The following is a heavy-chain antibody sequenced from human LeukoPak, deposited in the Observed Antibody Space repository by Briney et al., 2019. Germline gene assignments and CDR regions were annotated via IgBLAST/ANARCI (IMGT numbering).Heavy chain of an antibody. CDR1: GFTFSSFE. Sequence: GGSLRLSCAASGFTFSSFEMNWVRKAQGKGLEWVSHIRSSGSTRYYADSVKGRFTVSRDNAKNSLYLQMNSLRAEDTAVYYCARDGYSYGFFDYWGQGSLVTVSS. J-gene: IGHJ4*02. V-gene: IGHV3-48*03. CDR2: IRSSGSTR. D-gene: IGHD5-18*01. CDR3: ARDGYSYGFFDY.